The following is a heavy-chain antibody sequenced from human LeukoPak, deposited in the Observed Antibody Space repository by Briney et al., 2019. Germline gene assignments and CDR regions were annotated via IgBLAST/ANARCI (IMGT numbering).Heavy chain of an antibody. CDR3: ARESFGYSSSWQYYYFDY. V-gene: IGHV4-39*07. J-gene: IGHJ4*02. CDR1: GGSISSSNYY. D-gene: IGHD6-13*01. Sequence: SETLSLTCTVSGGSISSSNYYWGWIRQPPGKGLDWIASIHYSGSTNYNPSLKSRVTISVDTSKNQFSLKLSSVTAADTAVYYCARESFGYSSSWQYYYFDYWGQGTLVTVSS. CDR2: IHYSGST.